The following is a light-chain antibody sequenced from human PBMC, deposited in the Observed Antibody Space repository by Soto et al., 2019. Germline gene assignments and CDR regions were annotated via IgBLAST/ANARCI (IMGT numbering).Light chain of an antibody. CDR2: WAS. CDR3: QQYYTTPSIT. J-gene: IGKJ5*01. CDR1: QSVLGSSNNKNY. V-gene: IGKV4-1*01. Sequence: IVMTQSPDSLAVSLRERATIHCKSRQSVLGSSNNKNYLAWYQKKPAQPPKLVFNWASNRESGVPDRFSGSGSGTDLTLAISSLQAEDVAVYYCQQYYTTPSITFGQGTRLEIK.